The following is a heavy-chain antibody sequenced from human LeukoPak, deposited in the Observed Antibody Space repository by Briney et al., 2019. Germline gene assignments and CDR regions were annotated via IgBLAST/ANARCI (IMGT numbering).Heavy chain of an antibody. CDR3: ARDSRGIVVVPWFDP. Sequence: GGSLRLSCAASGFTFSDYYMSWIRQAPGKGLEWVSYISSSGSTIYYADSVKGRFTISRDNAKNSLYLQMNSLRAEDTAVYYCARDSRGIVVVPWFDPWGQGTLVTVSS. D-gene: IGHD2-2*01. CDR2: ISSSGSTI. V-gene: IGHV3-11*01. J-gene: IGHJ5*02. CDR1: GFTFSDYY.